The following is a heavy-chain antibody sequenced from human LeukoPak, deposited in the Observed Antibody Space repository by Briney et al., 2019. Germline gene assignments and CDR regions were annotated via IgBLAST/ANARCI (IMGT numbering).Heavy chain of an antibody. J-gene: IGHJ5*02. CDR3: ACYSNIAVVDELPAAIGGNWFDP. CDR1: GGSFSGYY. V-gene: IGHV4-34*01. CDR2: INHSGST. D-gene: IGHD2-2*02. Sequence: SETLSLTCAVDGGSFSGYYWSWIRQPPGKGLEWIGEINHSGSTNYNPSLKSRVTISVDTSKNQFSLKLSSVTAADTAVYYCACYSNIAVVDELPAAIGGNWFDPWGQGTLVTVSS.